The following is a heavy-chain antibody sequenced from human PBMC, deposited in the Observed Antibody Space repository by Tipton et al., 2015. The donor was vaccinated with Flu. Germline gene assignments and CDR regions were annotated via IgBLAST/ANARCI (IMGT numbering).Heavy chain of an antibody. D-gene: IGHD6-13*01. CDR2: IYYSGST. CDR1: GGSISSYY. V-gene: IGHV4-59*08. CDR3: ARGPNSRDLYFDL. Sequence: TLSLTCTVSGGSISSYYWSWIRQPPGKGLEWIGYIYYSGSTNYNPSLKSRVTISVDTSKNQFSLKLSSVTAADTAVYYCARGPNSRDLYFDLWGRGTLVTVSS. J-gene: IGHJ2*01.